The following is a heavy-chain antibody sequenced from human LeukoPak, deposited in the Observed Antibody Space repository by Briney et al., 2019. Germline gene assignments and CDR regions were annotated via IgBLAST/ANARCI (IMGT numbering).Heavy chain of an antibody. J-gene: IGHJ4*02. CDR2: ISGDGGST. CDR1: GFTFSSYA. Sequence: PGGSLRLSCAASGFTFSSYAMHWVRQAPGKGLEWVSLISGDGGSTYYADSVKGRFTISRDNSKNSLYLQMNSLRTEDTALCYCAKDIDDFWSGYPGGYWGQGTLVTVSS. CDR3: AKDIDDFWSGYPGGY. V-gene: IGHV3-43*02. D-gene: IGHD3-3*01.